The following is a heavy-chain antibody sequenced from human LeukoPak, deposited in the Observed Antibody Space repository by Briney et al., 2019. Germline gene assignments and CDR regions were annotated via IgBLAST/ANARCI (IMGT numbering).Heavy chain of an antibody. Sequence: VISYDASNKYYADSMKGRFTISRDNAKNTLYLQMNSLRAEDTAVYYCASGSHYYDSSGYPYWGQGTLVTVSS. CDR2: ISYDASNK. J-gene: IGHJ4*02. CDR3: ASGSHYYDSSGYPY. V-gene: IGHV3-30*07. D-gene: IGHD3-22*01.